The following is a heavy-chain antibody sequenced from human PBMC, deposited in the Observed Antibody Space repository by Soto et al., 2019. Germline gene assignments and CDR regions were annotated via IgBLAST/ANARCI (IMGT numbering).Heavy chain of an antibody. CDR2: ISAGGDGA. V-gene: IGHV3-23*01. D-gene: IGHD3-16*02. Sequence: EVQLLESGGGLVQPGGALRLSCAASGFTFSSHAMSWVRQAPGKGLEWVSSISAGGDGAYYADSVKGRFTISRANSNNTLDLQMNSLRTEDTSVYYCARDWGWYLHGGQCTLVTVSS. CDR1: GFTFSSHA. CDR3: ARDWGWYLH. J-gene: IGHJ1*01.